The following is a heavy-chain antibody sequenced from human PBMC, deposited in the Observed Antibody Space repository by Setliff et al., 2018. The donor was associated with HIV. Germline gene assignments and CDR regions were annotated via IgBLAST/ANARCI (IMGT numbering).Heavy chain of an antibody. CDR2: IIPILGEA. V-gene: IGHV1-69*10. CDR1: GDTFSRYA. CDR3: ASAYDYYMDV. Sequence: SVKVSCKASGDTFSRYAISWVQQAPGQGLEWMGGIIPILGEAKYAQKFQGTVTITADKSTSTVYMELSSLKSEDTAVYYCASAYDYYMDVWGKGTTVTVSS. J-gene: IGHJ6*03.